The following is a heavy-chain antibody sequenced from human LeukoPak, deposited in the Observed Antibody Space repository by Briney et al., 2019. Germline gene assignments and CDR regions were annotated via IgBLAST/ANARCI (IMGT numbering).Heavy chain of an antibody. CDR3: ARDRGGNSGRDAFDI. J-gene: IGHJ3*02. D-gene: IGHD4-23*01. CDR2: ISSNGGST. Sequence: PGGSLRLSCAASGFTFSSYAMHWVRQAPGKGLEYVSAISSNGGSTYYANSVKGRFTISRDNSKNTLYLQMGSLRAEETAVYYCARDRGGNSGRDAFDIWGQGTMVTVSS. CDR1: GFTFSSYA. V-gene: IGHV3-64*01.